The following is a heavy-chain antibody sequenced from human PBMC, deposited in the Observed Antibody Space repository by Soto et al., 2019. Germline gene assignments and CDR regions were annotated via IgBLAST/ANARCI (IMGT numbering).Heavy chain of an antibody. Sequence: SETLSLTCTVSGGSISYYYWSWIRQPAGKGLEWIGRIYTSGSTNYNPSLKSRVTMSVDTSKNQFSLTLSSVTAADPAVYYCARARFGEALLLDYWGQGTLVTVSS. J-gene: IGHJ4*02. D-gene: IGHD3-10*02. V-gene: IGHV4-4*07. CDR3: ARARFGEALLLDY. CDR2: IYTSGST. CDR1: GGSISYYY.